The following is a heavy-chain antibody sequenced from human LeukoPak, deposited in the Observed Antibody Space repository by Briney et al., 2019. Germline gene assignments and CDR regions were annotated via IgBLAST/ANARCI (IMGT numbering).Heavy chain of an antibody. CDR3: VRGRKRYVGIAAADFDY. D-gene: IGHD6-13*01. V-gene: IGHV1-69*04. J-gene: IGHJ4*02. CDR1: GGTFSSYA. Sequence: SVKVSCKASGGTFSSYAISWVRQAPGQGLEWMGRIIPILGIANYAQKFQGRVTITADKSTSTAYMELSSLRSEDTAVYYCVRGRKRYVGIAAADFDYWGQGILVTVSS. CDR2: IIPILGIA.